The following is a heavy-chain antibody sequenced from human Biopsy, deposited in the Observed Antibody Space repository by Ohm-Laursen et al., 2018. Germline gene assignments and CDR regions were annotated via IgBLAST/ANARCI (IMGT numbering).Heavy chain of an antibody. Sequence: SETLSLICNVSGGYINNYYWSWIRQPAGKGLEWIGRIYPGGSTNYNPSLKSRVTMSVDTSKKQLSLRLRSVTAADTAMYYCASVVLGPTNDAFDLWGQGTMVVVSS. D-gene: IGHD3-22*01. CDR2: IYPGGST. J-gene: IGHJ3*01. V-gene: IGHV4-4*07. CDR1: GGYINNYY. CDR3: ASVVLGPTNDAFDL.